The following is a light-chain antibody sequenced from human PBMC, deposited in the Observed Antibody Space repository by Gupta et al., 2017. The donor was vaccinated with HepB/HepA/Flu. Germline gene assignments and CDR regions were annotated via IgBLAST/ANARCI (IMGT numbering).Light chain of an antibody. J-gene: IGKJ4*02. Sequence: IVFTQSPATLSLSPGERATLSCRASESVSGSYLAWYQQKPGQAPRLLIYGASSRATGIPDRFSGSGSGTDFTLTISGLEPEDFAIYYWQQYSSSRARTFGGGTKVDIK. CDR1: ESVSGSY. V-gene: IGKV3-20*01. CDR3: QQYSSSRART. CDR2: GAS.